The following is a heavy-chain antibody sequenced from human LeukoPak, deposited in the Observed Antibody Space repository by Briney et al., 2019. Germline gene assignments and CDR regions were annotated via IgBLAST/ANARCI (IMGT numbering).Heavy chain of an antibody. D-gene: IGHD4-17*01. Sequence: PSETLSLTCTVSGGSISSSSYYWGWIRQPPGKGLEWIGSIYYSGSTYYNPSLKSRVTISVDTSKNQFSLKLSSVTAADTAVYYCARERGNCYGDYGVCDYYYYYMDVWGKGTMVTVSS. CDR1: GGSISSSSYY. CDR2: IYYSGST. V-gene: IGHV4-39*07. CDR3: ARERGNCYGDYGVCDYYYYYMDV. J-gene: IGHJ6*03.